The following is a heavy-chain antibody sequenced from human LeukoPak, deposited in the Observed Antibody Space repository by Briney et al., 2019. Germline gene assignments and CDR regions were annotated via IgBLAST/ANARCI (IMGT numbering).Heavy chain of an antibody. D-gene: IGHD2-15*01. CDR2: IYTSGST. CDR3: ARVFGRYCSGGSCYADTDAFDI. CDR1: GGSISSGSYY. V-gene: IGHV4-61*02. Sequence: SQTLSLTCTVSGGSISSGSYYWSWIRQPAGKGLEWIGRIYTSGSTNYNPSLKSRVTISVDTSKNQFSLKLSSVTAADTAVYYCARVFGRYCSGGSCYADTDAFDIWGQGTMVTVSS. J-gene: IGHJ3*02.